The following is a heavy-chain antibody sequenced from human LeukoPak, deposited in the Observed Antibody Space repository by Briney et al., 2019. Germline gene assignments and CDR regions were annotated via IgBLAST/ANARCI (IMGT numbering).Heavy chain of an antibody. CDR1: GFTFSTYA. V-gene: IGHV3-23*01. Sequence: AGGSLRLSCAASGFTFSTYAMTWVRQAPGKGLEWVSAISGSGGRTYYADSVKGRFTISRDNAKNSLYLQMNSLRAEDTALYYCAKDISWELRGGCWDYWGQGTLVTVSS. D-gene: IGHD1-26*01. CDR2: ISGSGGRT. J-gene: IGHJ4*02. CDR3: AKDISWELRGGCWDY.